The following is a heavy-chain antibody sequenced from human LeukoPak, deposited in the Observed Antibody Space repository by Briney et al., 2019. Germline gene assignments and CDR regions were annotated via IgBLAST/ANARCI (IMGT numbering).Heavy chain of an antibody. D-gene: IGHD3-3*01. Sequence: ASVKVSCKPSGYTFTSYDINWVRMAPGPGIEWMGWMNPNSGNTNYEQNLQSRVTMTTDTSTSTAYMELSCLRSDDTAVYYCASFRRLWSAYLSSDYWGQGTLVTVSS. V-gene: IGHV1-18*01. J-gene: IGHJ4*02. CDR3: ASFRRLWSAYLSSDY. CDR2: MNPNSGNT. CDR1: GYTFTSYD.